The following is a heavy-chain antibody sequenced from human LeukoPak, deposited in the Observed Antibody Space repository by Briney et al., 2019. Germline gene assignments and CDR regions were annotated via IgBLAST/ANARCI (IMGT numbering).Heavy chain of an antibody. J-gene: IGHJ4*02. CDR2: IITIFGRP. CDR1: ADTFNSFA. CDR3: ASRWGGY. V-gene: IGHV1-69*06. Sequence: SVKVSCKTSADTFNSFAITWVRQAPGQGLEWMGGIITIFGRPNYPQSFKGRVTITADSSTSTSYLELKSLTSEDTAVYFCASRWGGYWGQGTLVTVSP. D-gene: IGHD3-16*01.